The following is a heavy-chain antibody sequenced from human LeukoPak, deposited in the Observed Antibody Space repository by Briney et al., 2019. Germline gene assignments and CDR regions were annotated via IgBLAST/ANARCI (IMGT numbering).Heavy chain of an antibody. V-gene: IGHV4-38-2*02. J-gene: IGHJ4*02. Sequence: PSETLSLTCTVSGYSISSGYYWGWIRQPPGKGLEWIGSIYHSGSTYYNPSLKSRVTISVDTSKNQFSLKLSSVTAADTAVYYCARDPGSANFDYWGQGTLVTVSS. CDR1: GYSISSGYY. CDR2: IYHSGST. D-gene: IGHD3-10*01. CDR3: ARDPGSANFDY.